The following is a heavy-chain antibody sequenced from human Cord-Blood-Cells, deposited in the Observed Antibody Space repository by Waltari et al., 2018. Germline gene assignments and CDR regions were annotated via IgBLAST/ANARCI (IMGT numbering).Heavy chain of an antibody. D-gene: IGHD6-6*01. CDR2: ISSSSSYI. V-gene: IGHV3-21*01. Sequence: EVQLVESGGGLVKPGGSLRLSCAASGFTFSSYSMTWVRQAPGKGLEWVSSISSSSSYIYYADSVKGRFTISRDNAKNSLYLQMNSLRAEDTAVYYCARGQFVGGGVDYWGQGTLVTVSS. J-gene: IGHJ4*02. CDR3: ARGQFVGGGVDY. CDR1: GFTFSSYS.